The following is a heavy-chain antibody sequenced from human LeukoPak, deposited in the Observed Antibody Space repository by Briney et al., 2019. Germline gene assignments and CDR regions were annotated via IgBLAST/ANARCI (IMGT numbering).Heavy chain of an antibody. CDR1: GFTFDDYA. D-gene: IGHD3-9*01. CDR2: ISWNSGSI. J-gene: IGHJ4*02. V-gene: IGHV3-9*01. CDR3: AKDTRDILTGYYNTALDY. Sequence: GGSLRLSCAASGFTFDDYAMHWVRQAPGKGLEWVSGISWNSGSIGYADSVKGRFTISRDNAKSSLYLQMDSLRDEDTALYYCAKDTRDILTGYYNTALDYWGQGTLVTVSS.